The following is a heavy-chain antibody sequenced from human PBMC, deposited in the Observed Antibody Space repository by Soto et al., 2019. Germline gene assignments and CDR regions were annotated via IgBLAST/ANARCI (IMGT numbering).Heavy chain of an antibody. D-gene: IGHD2-8*01. V-gene: IGHV3-21*01. CDR1: GFPLERYG. J-gene: IGHJ4*02. Sequence: LRLSCAVSGFPLERYGMNWVRQAPGKGLEWVSSISFSGDYIYYADSVKGRFTISRDNARNSLYLQMNRLGVDDTALYFCARATSNRNHEYWGPGPLVSVS. CDR2: ISFSGDYI. CDR3: ARATSNRNHEY.